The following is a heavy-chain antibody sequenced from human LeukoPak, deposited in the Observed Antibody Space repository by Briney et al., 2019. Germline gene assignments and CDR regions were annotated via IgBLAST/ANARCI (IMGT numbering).Heavy chain of an antibody. J-gene: IGHJ5*02. Sequence: GGSLRLSCAASGFTFSSYAMHWVRQAPGKGLEWVSYISSSSSTIYYADSVKGRFTISRDNAKNSLYLQMNSLRAEDTAVYYCARGPQYYYDSSGYSDNWFDPWGQGTLVTVSS. D-gene: IGHD3-22*01. CDR2: ISSSSSTI. CDR3: ARGPQYYYDSSGYSDNWFDP. CDR1: GFTFSSYA. V-gene: IGHV3-48*01.